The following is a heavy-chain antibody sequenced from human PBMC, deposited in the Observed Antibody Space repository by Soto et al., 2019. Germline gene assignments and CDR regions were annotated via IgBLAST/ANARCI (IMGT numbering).Heavy chain of an antibody. J-gene: IGHJ4*02. CDR2: IYYSGST. D-gene: IGHD2-15*01. V-gene: IGHV4-39*01. Sequence: QLQLQESGPGLVKPSETLSLTCTVSGGSISSSSYYWGWIRQPPGKGLEWIGSIYYSGSTYYNPALKSRVTISVDTSKNQFSLKLSSVTAADTAVYYCARNKELIVVVVATSTFDYWGQGTLVTVSS. CDR3: ARNKELIVVVVATSTFDY. CDR1: GGSISSSSYY.